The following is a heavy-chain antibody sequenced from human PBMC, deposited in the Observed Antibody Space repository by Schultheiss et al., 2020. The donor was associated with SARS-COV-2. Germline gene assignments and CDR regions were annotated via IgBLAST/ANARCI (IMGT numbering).Heavy chain of an antibody. D-gene: IGHD3-10*01. CDR2: INSDGSST. J-gene: IGHJ6*02. Sequence: GGSLRLSCAASGFTFSNYAMSWVRQAPGKGLVWVSRINSDGSSTTYADFVKGRFTISRDNSKNTLYLQMNSLRAEDSAVYYCARDQGLGLTMVRPWGLDVWGQGTTVTVSS. CDR3: ARDQGLGLTMVRPWGLDV. CDR1: GFTFSNYA. V-gene: IGHV3-74*01.